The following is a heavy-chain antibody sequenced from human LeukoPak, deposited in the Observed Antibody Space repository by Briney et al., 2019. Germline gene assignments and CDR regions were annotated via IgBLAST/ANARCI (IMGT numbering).Heavy chain of an antibody. Sequence: PSETLSLTCTVSGGSISSGGYYWSWIRQHPGKGLEWIGYIYYSGSTYYNPSLKSRVTISVDTSKNQFSLKLSSVTAADTAVYYCAREGPQGRTPNWFDPWGQGTLVTVSP. D-gene: IGHD2-15*01. V-gene: IGHV4-31*03. J-gene: IGHJ5*02. CDR2: IYYSGST. CDR1: GGSISSGGYY. CDR3: AREGPQGRTPNWFDP.